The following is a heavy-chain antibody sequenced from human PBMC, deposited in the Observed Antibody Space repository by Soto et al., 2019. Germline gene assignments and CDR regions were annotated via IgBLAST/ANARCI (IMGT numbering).Heavy chain of an antibody. V-gene: IGHV3-73*01. CDR2: IRDKANSYAT. J-gene: IGHJ4*02. D-gene: IGHD6-13*01. CDR3: ARAESSSWHNFDY. CDR1: GFTFSGSA. Sequence: PGGSLRLSCAASGFTFSGSAMHWVRQASGKGLEWVGRIRDKANSYATAYTASVKGRFTISRDNSKNTLYLQMNSLRAKDTTVYYCARAESSSWHNFDYWGQGTLVTVSS.